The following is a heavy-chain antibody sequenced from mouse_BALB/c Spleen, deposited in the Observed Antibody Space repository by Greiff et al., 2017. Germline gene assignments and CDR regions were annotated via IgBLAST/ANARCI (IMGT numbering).Heavy chain of an antibody. CDR1: GFTFSSYG. CDR2: INSNGGST. J-gene: IGHJ3*01. V-gene: IGHV5-6-3*01. Sequence: EVQRVESGGGLVQPGGSLKLSCAASGFTFSSYGMSWVRQTPDKRLELVATINSNGGSTYYPDSVKGRFTISRDNAKNTLYLQMSSLKSEDTAMYYCARGYDVWFAYWGQGTLVTVSA. CDR3: ARGYDVWFAY. D-gene: IGHD2-14*01.